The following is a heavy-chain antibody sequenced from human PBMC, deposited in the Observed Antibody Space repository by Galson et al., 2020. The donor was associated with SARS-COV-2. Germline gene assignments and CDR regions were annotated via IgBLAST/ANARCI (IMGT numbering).Heavy chain of an antibody. CDR3: ARTYYYDTSAPVFDY. V-gene: IGHV2-70*01. CDR2: TDWDDDQ. D-gene: IGHD3-22*01. Sequence: SGPTLVKPTQTLTLTCTFSGFSLSTSGVCVSWIRQPPGKALEWLALTDWDDDQYYSTSLKTRLTISKDTSKNQVVLTMTNMDPVDTATYYWARTYYYDTSAPVFDYWGQGTLVTVSS. CDR1: GFSLSTSGVC. J-gene: IGHJ4*01.